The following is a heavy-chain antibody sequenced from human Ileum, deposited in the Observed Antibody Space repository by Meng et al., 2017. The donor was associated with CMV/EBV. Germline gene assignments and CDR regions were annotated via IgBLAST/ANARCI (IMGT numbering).Heavy chain of an antibody. V-gene: IGHV3-74*01. D-gene: IGHD1-14*01. CDR1: GFTFSTYW. J-gene: IGHJ5*02. CDR2: IDSNGGRI. Sequence: GGSLRLSCAASGFTFSTYWMHWVRQAPGKGLLWVSRIDSNGGRITYADSVQGRFTISRDNAANTLYLHMNSLSAEDTAVYFCASGIRLTGPWGQGTLVTVSS. CDR3: ASGIRLTGP.